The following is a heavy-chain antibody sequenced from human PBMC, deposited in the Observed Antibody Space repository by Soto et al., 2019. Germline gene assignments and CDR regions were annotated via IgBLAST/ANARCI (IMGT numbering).Heavy chain of an antibody. V-gene: IGHV3-53*01. J-gene: IGHJ4*02. CDR2: FDSGGST. Sequence: GGSLRFSCAASGFTVSGSYLSWVRQAPGKGLEWVSSFDSGGSTYNADSVKGRFTISRDNSKNTLHLQMNSLRAEDTAVYYCARGRGWCDYWGQGTLVTVSS. D-gene: IGHD6-19*01. CDR1: GFTVSGSY. CDR3: ARGRGWCDY.